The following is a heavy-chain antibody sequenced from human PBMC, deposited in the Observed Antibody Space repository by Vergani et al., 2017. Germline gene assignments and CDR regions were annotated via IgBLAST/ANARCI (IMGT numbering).Heavy chain of an antibody. V-gene: IGHV3-53*01. CDR2: IYSGGST. Sequence: VQLVESGGGVIQPGGSLRLSCAASGFTVSSNYMSWVRQAPGKGLEWVSVIYSGGSTYYADSVKGRFTISRDNSKNTLYLQMNSLRAEDTAVYYCARDRGDYSIRLDVWGQGTTVTVSS. CDR3: ARDRGDYSIRLDV. CDR1: GFTVSSNY. J-gene: IGHJ6*02. D-gene: IGHD4-17*01.